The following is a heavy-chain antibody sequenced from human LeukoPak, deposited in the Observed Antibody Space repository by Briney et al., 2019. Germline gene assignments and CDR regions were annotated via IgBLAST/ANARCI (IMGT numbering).Heavy chain of an antibody. CDR2: IYITRGT. V-gene: IGHV4-4*07. J-gene: IGHJ5*02. CDR3: ARDLRHLTYYVNWFDP. D-gene: IGHD3-16*01. CDR1: GVSISGYY. Sequence: SETLSLTCTVSGVSISGYYWSWIRQPAGKGLEWMGRIYITRGTNYNPSLRSRVIMSVDTSKNQFSLKLSSVTAADTAVYYCARDLRHLTYYVNWFDPWGQGTLVTVSS.